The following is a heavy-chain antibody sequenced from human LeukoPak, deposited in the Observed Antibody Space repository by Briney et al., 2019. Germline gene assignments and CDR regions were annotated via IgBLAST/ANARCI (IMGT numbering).Heavy chain of an antibody. J-gene: IGHJ6*02. CDR1: GFTFSSYA. CDR2: ISAGGST. CDR3: ASHSGSDVYYYYGMDV. Sequence: GGSLRLSCAASGFTFSSYAMTWVRQAPGKGLEWVSAISAGGSTYYADSVKGRFTISRDNSKNTLYLQMNRLRAEDTAVYYCASHSGSDVYYYYGMDVWGQGTTVTVSS. V-gene: IGHV3-23*01. D-gene: IGHD5-12*01.